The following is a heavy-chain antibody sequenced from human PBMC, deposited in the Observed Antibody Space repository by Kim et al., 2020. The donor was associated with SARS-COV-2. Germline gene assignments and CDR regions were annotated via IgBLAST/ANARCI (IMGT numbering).Heavy chain of an antibody. D-gene: IGHD3-10*01. V-gene: IGHV3-30-3*01. CDR2: VTYDGNNK. Sequence: GGSLRLSCATSGFNFNAYAIHWVRQAPGKGLEPVAVVTYDGNNKEYADSVKGRFTISKDRSTSTVYLQMNSLRPEDTALYYCARDLAVGRRGHFDYWGQG. J-gene: IGHJ4*02. CDR3: ARDLAVGRRGHFDY. CDR1: GFNFNAYA.